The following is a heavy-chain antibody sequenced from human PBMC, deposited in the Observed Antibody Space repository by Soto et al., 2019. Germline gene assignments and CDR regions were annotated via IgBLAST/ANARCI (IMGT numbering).Heavy chain of an antibody. CDR2: ISSTTNYI. J-gene: IGHJ4*02. Sequence: VGSLRLSCAASGFTFTRYSMNWVRQAPGKGLEWVSSISSTTNYIYYGDSMKGRFTISRDNAKNSLYLEMNSLRAEDTAVYYCARESEDLTSNFDYWAREPWSPSPQ. V-gene: IGHV3-21*06. CDR3: ARESEDLTSNFDY. CDR1: GFTFTRYS.